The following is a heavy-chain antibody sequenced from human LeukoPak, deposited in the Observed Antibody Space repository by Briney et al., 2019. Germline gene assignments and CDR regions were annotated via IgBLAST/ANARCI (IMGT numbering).Heavy chain of an antibody. D-gene: IGHD5-12*01. CDR2: ISHSGNS. V-gene: IGHV4-4*02. CDR3: ARTPAIVGTMQGAQLDY. J-gene: IGHJ4*02. Sequence: GSLRLSCAASGFTFSSYAMSWVRQAPGKGLEWIGEISHSGNSNYNPSLKSRVTISVDKSNNESSLKLSSVTAADTAVYYCARTPAIVGTMQGAQLDYWGQGTLVTVSS. CDR1: GFTFSSYAM.